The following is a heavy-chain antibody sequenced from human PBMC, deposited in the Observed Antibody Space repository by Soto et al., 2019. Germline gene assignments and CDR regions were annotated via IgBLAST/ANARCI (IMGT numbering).Heavy chain of an antibody. J-gene: IGHJ6*02. Sequence: GASVKVSCKASGYTFTGYYMHWVRQAPGQGLEWMGWINPNSGGTNYAQKFQGWVTMTRDTSISTAYMELSRLRSDDTAVYYCARERVVVVPDDRHYYYYYRMDVWGQVTTVTVSS. D-gene: IGHD2-2*01. V-gene: IGHV1-2*04. CDR3: ARERVVVVPDDRHYYYYYRMDV. CDR1: GYTFTGYY. CDR2: INPNSGGT.